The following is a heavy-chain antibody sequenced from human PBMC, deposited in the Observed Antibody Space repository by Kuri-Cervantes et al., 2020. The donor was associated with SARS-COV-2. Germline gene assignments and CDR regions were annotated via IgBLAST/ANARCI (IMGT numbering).Heavy chain of an antibody. CDR3: AKDWGSGFTPGYYYMDV. J-gene: IGHJ6*03. D-gene: IGHD3-10*01. Sequence: GESLKISCAASGFTFSSYAMRWVRQAPGKGLEWVAVISYDGSNKYYADSVKGRFTISRDNSKNTLYVQMNSLRAEDTAVYYCAKDWGSGFTPGYYYMDVWGKGTTVTVSS. V-gene: IGHV3-30-3*01. CDR1: GFTFSSYA. CDR2: ISYDGSNK.